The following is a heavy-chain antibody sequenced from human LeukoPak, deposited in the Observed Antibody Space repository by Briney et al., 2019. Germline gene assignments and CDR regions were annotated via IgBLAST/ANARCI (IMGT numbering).Heavy chain of an antibody. V-gene: IGHV3-30-3*01. J-gene: IGHJ3*02. CDR1: GFTFSSYA. CDR2: ISYDGSNK. CDR3: VNPYDSWSTYYTDAFDI. Sequence: GGSLRLSCAASGFTFSSYAMHWVRQAPGKGLEWVAVISYDGSNKYYADSVKGRFTISRDNSKDTLYLQMNSLRAEDTAVYYCVNPYDSWSTYYTDAFDIWGQGTMVTVSS. D-gene: IGHD3-3*01.